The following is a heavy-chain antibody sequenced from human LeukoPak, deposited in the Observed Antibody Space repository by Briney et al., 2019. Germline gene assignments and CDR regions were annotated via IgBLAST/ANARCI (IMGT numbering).Heavy chain of an antibody. CDR1: GYVSYDCY. V-gene: IGHV1-46*02. D-gene: IGHD2-8*01. CDR3: ATTPPNNGMDV. CDR2: INLKGSAT. Sequence: GASVKVSCKASGYVSYDCYLHWVRQAPGQGLEWVGIINLKGSATNLALKFQGRITLAWDLSTSTVYMEMSSLRSDDSAIYYCATTPPNNGMDVWSQGTTVSVSS. J-gene: IGHJ6*02.